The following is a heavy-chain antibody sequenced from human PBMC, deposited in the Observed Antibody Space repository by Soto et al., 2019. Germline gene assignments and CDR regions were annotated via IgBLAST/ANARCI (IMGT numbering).Heavy chain of an antibody. Sequence: ASVKVSCKASGYTFTGYYMHWVRQAPGQGLEWMGWINPNSGGTNYAQKFQGWVTMTRDTSISTAYMELSRLRSDDTAVYYCARDVGCSSTSCYSGGHWFDPWGQGTLVTVSS. V-gene: IGHV1-2*04. J-gene: IGHJ5*02. CDR2: INPNSGGT. CDR3: ARDVGCSSTSCYSGGHWFDP. D-gene: IGHD2-2*01. CDR1: GYTFTGYY.